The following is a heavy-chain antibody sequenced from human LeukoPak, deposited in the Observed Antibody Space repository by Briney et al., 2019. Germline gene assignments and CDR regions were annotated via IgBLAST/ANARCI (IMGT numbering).Heavy chain of an antibody. J-gene: IGHJ6*02. CDR2: IIPILGIA. Sequence: AASVKVSCKASGGTFSSYTISWVRQAPGQGLEWMGRIIPILGIANYAQKFQGRVTITADKSTSTAYMGLSSLRSEDTAVYYCARDGVVRPPDCSSTSCPYNYYYYGMDVWGQGTTVTVSS. CDR1: GGTFSSYT. D-gene: IGHD2-2*01. CDR3: ARDGVVRPPDCSSTSCPYNYYYYGMDV. V-gene: IGHV1-69*02.